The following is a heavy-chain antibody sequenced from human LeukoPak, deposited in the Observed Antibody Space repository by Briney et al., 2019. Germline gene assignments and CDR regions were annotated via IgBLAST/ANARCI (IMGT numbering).Heavy chain of an antibody. CDR2: IIPILGIA. V-gene: IGHV1-69*04. CDR1: GGTFSSYA. D-gene: IGHD3-10*01. Sequence: ASVKVSCKASGGTFSSYAISWVRQAPGQGLEWMGRIIPILGIANYAQKFQGRVTITADKSTSTAYMELSSLRSEDTAVYYCAREITMVRGVIIGMIDYWGQGTLVTVSS. CDR3: AREITMVRGVIIGMIDY. J-gene: IGHJ4*02.